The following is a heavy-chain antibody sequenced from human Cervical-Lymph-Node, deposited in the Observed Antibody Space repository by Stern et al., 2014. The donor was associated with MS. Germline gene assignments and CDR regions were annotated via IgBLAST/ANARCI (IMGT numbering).Heavy chain of an antibody. Sequence: VQLVESGGGVVQPGRSLRLSCVASEFTFSNFDLYWVRQAPGKGLEWVAVISYAGNSQYYADSVKGRFTISRDYSKNTLYLQMNSLRLEDTAVYFCTVGSSSWIPYYFDNWGQGTRVTVSS. V-gene: IGHV3-30*03. CDR3: TVGSSSWIPYYFDN. CDR1: EFTFSNFD. CDR2: ISYAGNSQ. D-gene: IGHD6-19*01. J-gene: IGHJ4*02.